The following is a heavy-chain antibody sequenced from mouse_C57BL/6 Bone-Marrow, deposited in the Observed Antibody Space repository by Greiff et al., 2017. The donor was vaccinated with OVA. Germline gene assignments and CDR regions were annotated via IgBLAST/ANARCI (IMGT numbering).Heavy chain of an antibody. CDR3: AYGSSYGGDV. Sequence: QVQLKESGAELVKPGASVKISCKASGYAFSSYWMNWVKQRPGKGLEWIGQIYPGDGDTNYNGKFKGKATLTADKSSSTAYMQLSSLTSEDSAVYFCAYGSSYGGDVWGTGTTVTVSS. D-gene: IGHD1-1*01. J-gene: IGHJ1*03. V-gene: IGHV1-80*01. CDR2: IYPGDGDT. CDR1: GYAFSSYW.